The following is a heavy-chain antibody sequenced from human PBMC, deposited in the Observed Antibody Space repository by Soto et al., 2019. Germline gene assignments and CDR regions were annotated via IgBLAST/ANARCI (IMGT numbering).Heavy chain of an antibody. Sequence: GASVKVSCKASGYTFTSYYMHWVRQAPGQGLEWMGIINPSGGSTSYAQKFQGRVTMTRDTSTSTVYMELSSLRSEDTAVYYCARQIITMVRGVKTHAFAIRGQGTMVTVSS. CDR2: INPSGGST. CDR3: ARQIITMVRGVKTHAFAI. V-gene: IGHV1-46*03. J-gene: IGHJ3*02. D-gene: IGHD3-10*01. CDR1: GYTFTSYY.